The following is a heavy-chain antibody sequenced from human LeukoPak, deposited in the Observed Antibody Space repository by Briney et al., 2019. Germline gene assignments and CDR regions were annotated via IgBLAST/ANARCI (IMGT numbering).Heavy chain of an antibody. D-gene: IGHD6-6*01. CDR2: INQDGSEK. CDR1: GFTFSSYW. J-gene: IGHJ4*02. Sequence: PGGSLRLSCAASGFTFSSYWMSWVRQAPGKRREWVDNINQDGSEKYYVGSVKGRFIISRDNARNSLFLQMNILTAEDTAIYYCVREGAYSTSSPAGYWGQGTLVSVPS. V-gene: IGHV3-7*01. CDR3: VREGAYSTSSPAGY.